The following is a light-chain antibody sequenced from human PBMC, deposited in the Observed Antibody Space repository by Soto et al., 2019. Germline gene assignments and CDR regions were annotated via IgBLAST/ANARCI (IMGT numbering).Light chain of an antibody. V-gene: IGLV2-23*02. CDR2: EVS. Sequence: QSALTQPASVSGSPGQSITISCTGTSSDGGSYNLVSWYQQHPGKAPKLMIYEVSKRPSGVSNRFSGSKSGNTASLTISGLQAEDEADYSCCSYAGSSSWVFGGGTKLTVL. CDR1: SSDGGSYNL. J-gene: IGLJ3*02. CDR3: CSYAGSSSWV.